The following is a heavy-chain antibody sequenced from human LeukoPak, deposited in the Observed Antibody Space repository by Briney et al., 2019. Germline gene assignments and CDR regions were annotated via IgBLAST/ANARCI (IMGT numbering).Heavy chain of an antibody. V-gene: IGHV4-59*01. J-gene: IGHJ5*02. CDR2: IYYSGTT. CDR1: GGSISTYY. CDR3: ARGASSASTWFDP. Sequence: SETLSLTCTVSGGSISTYYWTWIRQPPGRGLEWIGYIYYSGTTNYNPSLKSRVTISLDTSKNQFTLKLGSVTAADTAAYYCARGASSASTWFDPWGQGTLVTVSS. D-gene: IGHD3-22*01.